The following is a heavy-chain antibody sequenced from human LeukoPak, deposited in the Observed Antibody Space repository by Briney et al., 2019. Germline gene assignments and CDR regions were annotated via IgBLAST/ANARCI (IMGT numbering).Heavy chain of an antibody. CDR1: GFTFGDYA. J-gene: IGHJ4*02. CDR2: IRSKAYGGTT. D-gene: IGHD3-10*01. CDR3: TGSFGELTFFDY. Sequence: GGSLRLSCTASGFTFGDYAMSWVRQAPGEGLEWVGFIRSKAYGGTTENAASVKGRFTISRDDSKSIAYLQMNSLKTEDTAVYYCTGSFGELTFFDYWGLGTLVTVSS. V-gene: IGHV3-49*04.